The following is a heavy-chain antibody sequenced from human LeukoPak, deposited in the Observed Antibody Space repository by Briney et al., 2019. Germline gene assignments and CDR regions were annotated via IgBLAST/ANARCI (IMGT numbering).Heavy chain of an antibody. CDR3: ARGYSGYDYGYFDY. CDR1: GGTFSSYA. V-gene: IGHV1-69*04. J-gene: IGHJ4*02. CDR2: IIPIFGIA. D-gene: IGHD5-12*01. Sequence: SVKVSCKASGGTFSSYAISWVRQAPGQGLVWMGRIIPIFGIANYAQKFQGRVTITADKSTSTAYMELSSLRSEDTAVYYCARGYSGYDYGYFDYWGQGTLVTVSS.